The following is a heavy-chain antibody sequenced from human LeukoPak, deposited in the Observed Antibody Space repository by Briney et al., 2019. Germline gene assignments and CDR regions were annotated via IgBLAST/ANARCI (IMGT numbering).Heavy chain of an antibody. Sequence: ASVKVSCKASGYTFTSFGISWVRQAPRQGLEWMGWISAYNANTNFAQNLQGRVTMTTDTSTSTAYMELSSLRSEDTAVYYCATSRGLYNWFDPWGQGTLVTVSS. V-gene: IGHV1-18*01. CDR2: ISAYNANT. J-gene: IGHJ5*02. CDR3: ATSRGLYNWFDP. CDR1: GYTFTSFG. D-gene: IGHD2-15*01.